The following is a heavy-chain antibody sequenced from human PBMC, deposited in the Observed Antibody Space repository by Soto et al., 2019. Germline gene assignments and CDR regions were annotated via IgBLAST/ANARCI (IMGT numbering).Heavy chain of an antibody. J-gene: IGHJ4*02. D-gene: IGHD6-6*01. CDR2: VYHTGTT. V-gene: IGHV4-39*01. CDR3: ARPHYSSSSHFDY. CDR1: GGSIGSSTYY. Sequence: SETLSLTCTVSGGSIGSSTYYWSWIRQPPGKGLEWVGSVYHTGTTYYNPSLKSPVTISVDTSKNQFSLKLTSVTAADTAVYYCARPHYSSSSHFDYWGQGTLVTVSS.